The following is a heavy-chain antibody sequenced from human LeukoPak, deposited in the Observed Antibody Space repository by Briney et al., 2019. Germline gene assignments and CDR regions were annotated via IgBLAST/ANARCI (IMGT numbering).Heavy chain of an antibody. D-gene: IGHD1-26*01. Sequence: GASVKVSCKVSGYTLTELSMHCVRQAPGKGLEWMGGFDPEDGETIYAQKFQGRVTMTEDTSTDTAYTELSSLRSEDTAVYYCATRAPPYYYYGMDVWGKGTTVTVSS. CDR1: GYTLTELS. CDR3: ATRAPPYYYYGMDV. CDR2: FDPEDGET. V-gene: IGHV1-24*01. J-gene: IGHJ6*04.